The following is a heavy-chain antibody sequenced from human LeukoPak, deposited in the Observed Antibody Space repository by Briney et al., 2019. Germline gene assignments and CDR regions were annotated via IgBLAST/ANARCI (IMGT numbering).Heavy chain of an antibody. J-gene: IGHJ4*02. V-gene: IGHV4-39*01. CDR1: GGSISSSSYY. Sequence: KPSETLSLTCTVSGGSISSSSYYWGWIRRPPGKGLEWIGSIYYSGSTYYNPSLKSRVTISVDTSKNQFSLKLSSVTAADTAVYYCARHFEWSLDYWGQGTLVTVSS. CDR3: ARHFEWSLDY. CDR2: IYYSGST. D-gene: IGHD3-9*01.